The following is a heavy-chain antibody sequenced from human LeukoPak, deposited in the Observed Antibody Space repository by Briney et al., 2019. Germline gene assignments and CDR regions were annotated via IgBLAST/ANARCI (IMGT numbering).Heavy chain of an antibody. Sequence: KPGGSLRLSCAASGFTFSTYSMNWVRQAPGKGLEWVSSISSSSTDIYYGDSVRGRFTISRDNAKNSLYLQMNSLRAEDTAVYYCARDFSSGSFYGDYYFDYWGQGTLVTVSS. CDR1: GFTFSTYS. CDR2: ISSSSTDI. CDR3: ARDFSSGSFYGDYYFDY. V-gene: IGHV3-21*01. D-gene: IGHD1-26*01. J-gene: IGHJ4*02.